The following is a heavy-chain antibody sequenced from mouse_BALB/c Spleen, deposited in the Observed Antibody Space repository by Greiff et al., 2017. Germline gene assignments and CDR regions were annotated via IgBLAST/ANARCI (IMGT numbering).Heavy chain of an antibody. J-gene: IGHJ4*01. V-gene: IGHV6-6*02. CDR3: NRLNGYAMDY. CDR2: IRLKSNNYAT. D-gene: IGHD1-3*01. Sequence: EVMLVESGGGLVQPGGSMKLSCVASGFTFSNYWMNWVRQSPEKGLEWVAEIRLKSNNYATHYAESVKGRFTISRDDSKSSVYLQMNNLRAEDTGIYYCNRLNGYAMDYWGQGTSVTVSS. CDR1: GFTFSNYW.